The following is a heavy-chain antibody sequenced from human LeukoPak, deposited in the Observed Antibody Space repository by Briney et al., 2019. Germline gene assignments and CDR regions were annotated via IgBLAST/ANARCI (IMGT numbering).Heavy chain of an antibody. J-gene: IGHJ4*02. Sequence: PETLSLTCAVYGGSFSGYYWSWIRQPPGKGLEWIGEINHSGSTNYNPSLKSRVIISVDTSKNQFSLKLSSVTAADTAVYYCASSSYRSFYDSSGYYPFDYWGQGTLVTVSS. CDR2: INHSGST. V-gene: IGHV4-34*01. CDR1: GGSFSGYY. CDR3: ASSSYRSFYDSSGYYPFDY. D-gene: IGHD3-22*01.